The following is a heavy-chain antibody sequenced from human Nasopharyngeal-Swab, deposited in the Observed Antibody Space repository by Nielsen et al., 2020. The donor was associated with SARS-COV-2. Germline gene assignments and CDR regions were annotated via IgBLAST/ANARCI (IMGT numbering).Heavy chain of an antibody. J-gene: IGHJ3*02. D-gene: IGHD3-10*01. CDR2: IYYSGST. V-gene: IGHV4-59*01. Sequence: WIRQPPGKGLEWIGYIYYSGSTNYNPSLKSRVTISVDTSKNQFSLKLSSVTAADTAVYYCARVGEAFDIWGQGTMVTVSS. CDR3: ARVGEAFDI.